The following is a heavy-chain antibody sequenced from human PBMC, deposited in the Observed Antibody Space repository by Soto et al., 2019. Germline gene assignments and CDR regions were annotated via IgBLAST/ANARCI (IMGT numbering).Heavy chain of an antibody. CDR1: GFTFSSYA. V-gene: IGHV3-23*01. J-gene: IGHJ5*02. CDR3: AKDPDMVRGAIWFDP. CDR2: ISGSGGST. D-gene: IGHD3-10*01. Sequence: EVQLLESGGGLVQPGGSLRLSCAASGFTFSSYAMSWVRQAPGKGLEWVSAISGSGGSTYYADSVKGRFTISRDNSKNPLDMQMIRLRDADTDVYYCAKDPDMVRGAIWFDPWGQGTLVTDSS.